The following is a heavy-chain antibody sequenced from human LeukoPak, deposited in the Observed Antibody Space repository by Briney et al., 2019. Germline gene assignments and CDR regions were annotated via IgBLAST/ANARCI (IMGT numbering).Heavy chain of an antibody. CDR3: ARGQLERRLYFDY. CDR2: IYYSGST. Sequence: PSETLSLTCTVSGGSISSYYWSWIRQPPGKGLEWIGYIYYSGSTNYNPSLKSRVTISVDTSKNQFSLKLSSVTAADTAVYYCARGQLERRLYFDYWGQGTLVTVSS. V-gene: IGHV4-59*01. J-gene: IGHJ4*02. D-gene: IGHD1-1*01. CDR1: GGSISSYY.